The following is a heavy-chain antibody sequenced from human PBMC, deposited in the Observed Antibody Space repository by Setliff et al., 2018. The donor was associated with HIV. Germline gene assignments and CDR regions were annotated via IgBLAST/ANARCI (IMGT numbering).Heavy chain of an antibody. CDR2: IIPIFGTA. CDR1: GGTFSSYA. D-gene: IGHD2-21*02. Sequence: ASVKVSCKASGGTFSSYAISWVRQAPGQGLEWMGGIIPIFGTANYAQKFQGRVTITADESTSTAYMELRSLRSEDTAVYYCATDPDGGNSDGWGQGTLVTVSS. V-gene: IGHV1-69*13. CDR3: ATDPDGGNSDG. J-gene: IGHJ4*02.